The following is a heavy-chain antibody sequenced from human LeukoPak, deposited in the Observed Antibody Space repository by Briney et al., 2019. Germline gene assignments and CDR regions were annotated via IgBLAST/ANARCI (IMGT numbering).Heavy chain of an antibody. CDR2: ISGSGGST. J-gene: IGHJ6*03. V-gene: IGHV3-23*01. CDR1: GFTFSSYA. CDR3: AKSERAYYYYMDV. D-gene: IGHD1-1*01. Sequence: GGSLRLSCAASGFTFSSYATSWVRQAPGKGLEWVSAISGSGGSTYYADSVKGRFTISRDNSKNTLYLQMNSLRAEDTAVYYCAKSERAYYYYMDVWGKGTTVTVSS.